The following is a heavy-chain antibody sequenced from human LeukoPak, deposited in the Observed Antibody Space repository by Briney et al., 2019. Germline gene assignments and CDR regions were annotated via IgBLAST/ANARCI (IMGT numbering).Heavy chain of an antibody. V-gene: IGHV4-39*01. D-gene: IGHD3-22*01. CDR1: GDSINTKTYY. Sequence: PSETLSLTCSVSGDSINTKTYYWGWIRQSPGTGLEWIGSIYHTGSTYYKSSLESRVSISVDTAKNQFSLTLSSVTAEDTAVYYCGRHPRDQSGYYTTVDYWGQGILVTVSS. CDR3: GRHPRDQSGYYTTVDY. CDR2: IYHTGST. J-gene: IGHJ4*02.